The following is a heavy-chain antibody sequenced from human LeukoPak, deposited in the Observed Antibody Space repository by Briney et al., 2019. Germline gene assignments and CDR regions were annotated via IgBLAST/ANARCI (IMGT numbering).Heavy chain of an antibody. CDR2: IIPIFGTA. CDR3: ARDNCSGGSCYSLY. D-gene: IGHD2-15*01. CDR1: GGTFSSYA. V-gene: IGHV1-69*13. Sequence: SVKVSCKASGGTFSSYAISWVRQAPGQGLEWMGGIIPIFGTANYAQKFQGRVTITADESTSTAYMELSGLRSEDTAVYYYARDNCSGGSCYSLYWGQGTLVTVSS. J-gene: IGHJ4*02.